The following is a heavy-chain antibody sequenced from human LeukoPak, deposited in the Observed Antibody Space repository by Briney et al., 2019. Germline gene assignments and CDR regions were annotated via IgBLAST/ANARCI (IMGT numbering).Heavy chain of an antibody. J-gene: IGHJ4*02. CDR1: VYPFVNYW. V-gene: IGHV5-51*01. D-gene: IGHD6-19*01. CDR2: IYPGDSET. Sequence: GESLKISSKGSVYPFVNYWRGWLRQMPGKGLEWMGIIYPGDSETRYSPSFQGQVTISADKSITTAYLQWRSLKASDTATYYCARHSSRAWSNFDYWGQGTLVTVSS. CDR3: ARHSSRAWSNFDY.